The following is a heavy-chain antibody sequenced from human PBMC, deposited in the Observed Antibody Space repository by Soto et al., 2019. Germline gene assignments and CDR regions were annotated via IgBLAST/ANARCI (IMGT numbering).Heavy chain of an antibody. Sequence: TLCLTCTLSVFGLRRYYWCWIRQPPGKGLEWIGYIYYSGSTDYNPSLKSRVTISLDTSKNQFSLKLRSVTAADKAVYYCAGDSDNFDDWGQGIVVT. CDR1: VFGLRRYY. J-gene: IGHJ4*02. CDR3: AGDSDNFDD. V-gene: IGHV4-59*01. CDR2: IYYSGST.